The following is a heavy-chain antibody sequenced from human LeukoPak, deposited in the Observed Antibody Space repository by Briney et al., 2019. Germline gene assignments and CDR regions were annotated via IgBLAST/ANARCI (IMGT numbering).Heavy chain of an antibody. Sequence: PGGSLRLSCAASGFTVSSNYMSWVRQAPGKGLEWVSVIYSGGSTYYADSVKGRFTISRDNSKNTLYLQMSSLRAEDTAVYYCARVDLGIAAAGTFRYFQHWGQGTLVTVSS. CDR1: GFTVSSNY. CDR2: IYSGGST. D-gene: IGHD6-13*01. CDR3: ARVDLGIAAAGTFRYFQH. J-gene: IGHJ1*01. V-gene: IGHV3-66*01.